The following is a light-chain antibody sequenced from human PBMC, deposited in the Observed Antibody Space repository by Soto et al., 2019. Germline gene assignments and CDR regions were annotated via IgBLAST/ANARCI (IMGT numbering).Light chain of an antibody. CDR3: QHYRTS. CDR2: GAS. J-gene: IGKJ4*01. Sequence: EIVLTQSPGTLSLSPGERATLSCRASQSVSSSYLAWYQQKPGQAPRQLIYGASSRATGIPHRFSGSGSATDFTLTITRRVPDDVSVYYCQHYRTSFGGGTRVEIK. V-gene: IGKV3-20*01. CDR1: QSVSSSY.